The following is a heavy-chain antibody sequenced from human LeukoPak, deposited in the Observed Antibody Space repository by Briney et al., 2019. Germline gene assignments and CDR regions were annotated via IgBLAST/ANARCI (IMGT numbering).Heavy chain of an antibody. V-gene: IGHV3-9*01. Sequence: GGSLRLSCAASGFTFDDYAMPWVRQAPGKGLEWVSGISWNSGSIGYADSVKGRFTISRDNAKNSLYLQMNSLRAEDTALYYCAKSGIAAAGNPFDYWGQGTLVTVSS. J-gene: IGHJ4*02. D-gene: IGHD6-13*01. CDR1: GFTFDDYA. CDR2: ISWNSGSI. CDR3: AKSGIAAAGNPFDY.